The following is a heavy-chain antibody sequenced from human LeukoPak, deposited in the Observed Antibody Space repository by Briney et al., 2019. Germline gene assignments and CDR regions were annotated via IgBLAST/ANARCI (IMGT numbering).Heavy chain of an antibody. CDR2: ISGSGRST. CDR3: ARVFYCSGGSYPYYYYGMDV. Sequence: GGSLRLSCAASGFSFSNYAMSWVRQAPGKGLEWVSAISGSGRSTYYGDSVKGRFTISRDNSKNTLYLQMNSLRAEDTAVYYCARVFYCSGGSYPYYYYGMDVWGKGTTVTVSS. CDR1: GFSFSNYA. V-gene: IGHV3-23*01. D-gene: IGHD2-15*01. J-gene: IGHJ6*04.